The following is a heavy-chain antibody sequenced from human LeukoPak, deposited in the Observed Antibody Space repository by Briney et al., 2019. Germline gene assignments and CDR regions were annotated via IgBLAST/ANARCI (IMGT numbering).Heavy chain of an antibody. CDR2: MNPNSGNT. V-gene: IGHV1-8*03. CDR1: GYSFTSYD. Sequence: ASVKVSCKASGYSFTSYDIIWVQQATGQGLEWMGWMNPNSGNTGYAQKFQGKVTITRTTSIGTAYMELSSLRSDDTAVYYCARSKPIMSYMDVWGKGTTVTVPS. CDR3: ARSKPIMSYMDV. J-gene: IGHJ6*03.